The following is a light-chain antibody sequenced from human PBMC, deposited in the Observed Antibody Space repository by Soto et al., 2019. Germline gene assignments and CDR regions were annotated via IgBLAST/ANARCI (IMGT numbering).Light chain of an antibody. CDR3: QQYESFSPYT. Sequence: DIQMTQSPSTLSAFVGDRVTITCRASQSVSSSLAWYQQKPGKAPKLLIYDASTLESGVPSRFSGSGYGTEVTLTINSLQPGDFATYYCQQYESFSPYTFGQGTRLEI. CDR2: DAS. CDR1: QSVSSS. V-gene: IGKV1-5*01. J-gene: IGKJ2*01.